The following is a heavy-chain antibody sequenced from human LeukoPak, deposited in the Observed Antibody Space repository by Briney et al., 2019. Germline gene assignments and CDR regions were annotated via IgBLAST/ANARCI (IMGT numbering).Heavy chain of an antibody. D-gene: IGHD7-27*01. CDR2: ISAYNGNT. J-gene: IGHJ4*02. V-gene: IGHV1-18*01. CDR3: ARDGLGIWRFDY. Sequence: ASVKVSCKASGYTFTSYGISWVRQAPGQGLEWMGWISAYNGNTNYAQKFQVRVTMTTDTSTSTAYMELRSLRSDDTAAYYCARDGLGIWRFDYWGQGTMVTVSS. CDR1: GYTFTSYG.